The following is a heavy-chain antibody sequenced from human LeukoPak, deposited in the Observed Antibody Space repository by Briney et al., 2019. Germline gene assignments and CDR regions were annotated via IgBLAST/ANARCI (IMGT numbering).Heavy chain of an antibody. CDR2: IRYDGSNK. V-gene: IGHV3-30*02. Sequence: GGSLRLSCAASGFTFSSYGMHWVRQAPGKGLEWVAFIRYDGSNKYYADSVKGRFTISRDNSKNTLYLQMNSLRAEDTAVYYCAKESNSRHKNYFDYWGQGTLVTVSS. D-gene: IGHD4-11*01. CDR1: GFTFSSYG. CDR3: AKESNSRHKNYFDY. J-gene: IGHJ4*02.